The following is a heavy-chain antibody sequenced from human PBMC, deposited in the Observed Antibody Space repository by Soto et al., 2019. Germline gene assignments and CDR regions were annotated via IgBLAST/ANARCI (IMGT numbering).Heavy chain of an antibody. D-gene: IGHD2-2*02. CDR1: GGSFSGYY. V-gene: IGHV4-34*01. CDR3: ARGTGVPNVVVVPAAIGSYYYMDV. J-gene: IGHJ6*03. Sequence: SETLSLTCAVYGGSFSGYYWSWIRQPPGKGLEWIGEINHSGSTNYNPSLKSRVTISVDTSKNQFPLKLSSVTAADTAVYYCARGTGVPNVVVVPAAIGSYYYMDVWGKGTTVTVSS. CDR2: INHSGST.